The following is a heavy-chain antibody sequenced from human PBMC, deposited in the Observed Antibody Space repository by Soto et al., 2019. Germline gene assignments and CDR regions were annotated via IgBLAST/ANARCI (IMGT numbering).Heavy chain of an antibody. CDR3: AAAVPAEYVFPYYYMDV. V-gene: IGHV4-59*01. Sequence: QVQLQESGPGLVKPSETLSLTCTVSGASIRSFHWSWIRQTPGKGLEWIGYIYYSGSANYKPSLTSRVTFSVDTSRNQVSLKLSSVTAADTGVYYCAAAVPAEYVFPYYYMDVWGRGTTVTVSS. J-gene: IGHJ6*03. CDR2: IYYSGSA. D-gene: IGHD3-16*01. CDR1: GASIRSFH.